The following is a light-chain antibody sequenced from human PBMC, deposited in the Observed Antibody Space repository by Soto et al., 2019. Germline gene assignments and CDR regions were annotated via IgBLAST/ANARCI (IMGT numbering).Light chain of an antibody. CDR3: QAWDSSFYV. CDR1: KLGDKY. Sequence: SYELTQPPSVSVSPGQTASITCSGDKLGDKYACWYQQKPGQSPVLVIYQDSKRPSGIPERFSGSNSGNTATLTISGTQAMDEADYYCQAWDSSFYVFGTGTKATVL. CDR2: QDS. V-gene: IGLV3-1*01. J-gene: IGLJ1*01.